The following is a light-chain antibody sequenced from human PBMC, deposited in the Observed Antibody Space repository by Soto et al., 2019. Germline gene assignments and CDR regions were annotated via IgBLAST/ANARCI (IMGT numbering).Light chain of an antibody. J-gene: IGKJ4*01. V-gene: IGKV1-39*01. CDR2: AAS. Sequence: DIQMTQSPSSLSASVRDKVTIACRASQNIRTYLNWYQQNPGKAPKLLIYAASNLHSGVPSRFSGSGSGTDFTLNISSLQPEDFATYYCQQAYSKNTFGGGTKVDIK. CDR1: QNIRTY. CDR3: QQAYSKNT.